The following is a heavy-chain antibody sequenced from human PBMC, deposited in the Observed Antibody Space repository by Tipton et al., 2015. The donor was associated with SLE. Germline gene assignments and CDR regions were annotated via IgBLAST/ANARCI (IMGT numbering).Heavy chain of an antibody. V-gene: IGHV4-4*07. J-gene: IGHJ4*02. D-gene: IGHD1-26*01. Sequence: TLSLTCTVPGGSFSSDAWRWVRQPAGKGLEGIGRINSSGGTNYNSSLKSRVTMSVDTSKRQFSLNLSSVTAADTAVYYCARGRTSLLWGQGTLVTVSS. CDR2: INSSGGT. CDR3: ARGRTSLL. CDR1: GGSFSSDA.